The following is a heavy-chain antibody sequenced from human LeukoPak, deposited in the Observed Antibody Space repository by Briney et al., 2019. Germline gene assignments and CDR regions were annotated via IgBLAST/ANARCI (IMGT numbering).Heavy chain of an antibody. V-gene: IGHV3-49*04. Sequence: PGGSLRLSCTASGFTFGDYAMSWVRQAPGKGLEWVGFIRSKAYGGTTEYAASVKGRFTISRDDSKSIAYLQMNSLKTEDTAVYYCTRLEWFGELFGGYYWGQGTLVTVSS. D-gene: IGHD3-10*01. CDR2: IRSKAYGGTT. CDR1: GFTFGDYA. CDR3: TRLEWFGELFGGYY. J-gene: IGHJ4*02.